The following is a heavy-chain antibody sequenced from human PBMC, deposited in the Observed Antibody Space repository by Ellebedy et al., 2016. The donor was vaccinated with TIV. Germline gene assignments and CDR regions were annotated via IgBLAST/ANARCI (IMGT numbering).Heavy chain of an antibody. D-gene: IGHD4-17*01. J-gene: IGHJ5*02. Sequence: SVKVSCXASGGTFSSYAISWVRQAPGQGLEWMGGIIPIFGTANYAQKFQGRVTITADKSTSTAYMELSSLRSEDTAVYYCAREGDYNDYNWFDPWGQGTPVTVSS. V-gene: IGHV1-69*06. CDR2: IIPIFGTA. CDR3: AREGDYNDYNWFDP. CDR1: GGTFSSYA.